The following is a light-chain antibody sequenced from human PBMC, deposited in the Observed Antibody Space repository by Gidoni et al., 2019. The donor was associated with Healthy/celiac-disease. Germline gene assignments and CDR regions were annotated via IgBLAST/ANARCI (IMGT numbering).Light chain of an antibody. CDR3: SSYTSSTWV. CDR1: SSDCGGYNY. J-gene: IGLJ3*02. V-gene: IGLV2-14*03. CDR2: DVS. Sequence: QSALTQPASVSGSPGQSITISCTGTSSDCGGYNYVSWYQQHPGKAPKLMIYDVSNRPSGVSNRFSGSKSGNTASLTISGLQAEDEADYYCSSYTSSTWVFGGGTKLTVL.